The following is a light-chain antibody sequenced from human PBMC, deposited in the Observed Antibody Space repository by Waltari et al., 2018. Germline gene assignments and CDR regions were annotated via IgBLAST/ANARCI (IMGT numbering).Light chain of an antibody. Sequence: QSPAFLSVSPGARATLSCRASQSVTSNLAWYQQKPGQAPRLLIYGASTRATGIPARFSGSGSDTEFTLTISSLQSEDFAIYYCQQYNNWPPWTFGQGTKVEIK. CDR2: GAS. J-gene: IGKJ1*01. CDR1: QSVTSN. CDR3: QQYNNWPPWT. V-gene: IGKV3-15*01.